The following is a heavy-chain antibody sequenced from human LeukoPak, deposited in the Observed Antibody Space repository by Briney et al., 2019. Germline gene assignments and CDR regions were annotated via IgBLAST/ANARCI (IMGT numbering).Heavy chain of an antibody. J-gene: IGHJ6*03. Sequence: ASVKVSCKASGYTFTSYYMHWVRQAPGEGLEWMGIINPSGGSTSYAQKFQGRVTMTRDMSTSTVYMELSSLRSEDTAVYYCARVAAEVVGVPGAIGFGWLRRDYYYMDVWGKGATVTVSS. D-gene: IGHD2-2*02. CDR3: ARVAAEVVGVPGAIGFGWLRRDYYYMDV. CDR2: INPSGGST. CDR1: GYTFTSYY. V-gene: IGHV1-46*01.